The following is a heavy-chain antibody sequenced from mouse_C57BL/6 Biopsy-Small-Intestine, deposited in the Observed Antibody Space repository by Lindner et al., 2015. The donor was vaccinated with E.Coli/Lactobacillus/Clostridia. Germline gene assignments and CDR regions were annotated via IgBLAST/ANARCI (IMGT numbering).Heavy chain of an antibody. V-gene: IGHV14-2*01. CDR1: GFNIKDYS. Sequence: VQLQESGAELVKPGASVKLSCTTSGFNIKDYSMHWVKQRTEQDLEWIGRIDPEDGETKYAPKFQGKATITADTSSNAAYLQLSSLTSEDTAVYYCAREFITTVGYYFDFWGQGSTLTVSS. CDR2: IDPEDGET. D-gene: IGHD1-1*01. CDR3: AREFITTVGYYFDF. J-gene: IGHJ2*01.